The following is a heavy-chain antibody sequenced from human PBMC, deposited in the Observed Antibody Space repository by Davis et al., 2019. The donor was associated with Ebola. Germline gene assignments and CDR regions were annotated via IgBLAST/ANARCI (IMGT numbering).Heavy chain of an antibody. Sequence: SETLSLTCTVSGGSITGYHWSWIRQPPGKGLEWIGYIHYSGNTNYNPSLKSRVTISVDTSKNQFSLKLSSVTAADTAVYYCARVVDEDYYYGMDVWGKGTTVTVSS. V-gene: IGHV4-59*12. CDR3: ARVVDEDYYYGMDV. J-gene: IGHJ6*04. D-gene: IGHD2-2*01. CDR1: GGSITGYH. CDR2: IHYSGNT.